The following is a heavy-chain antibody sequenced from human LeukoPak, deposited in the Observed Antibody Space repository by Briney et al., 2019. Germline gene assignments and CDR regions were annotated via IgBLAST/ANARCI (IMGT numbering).Heavy chain of an antibody. Sequence: SETLSLTCAVYGGSFSGYYWSWIRQPPGKGLEWIGETNHSGSTNYNPSLKSRVTISVDTSKNQFSLKLSSVTAADTAVYYCARAGSSPIDYWGQGTLVTVSS. J-gene: IGHJ4*02. CDR3: ARAGSSPIDY. CDR1: GGSFSGYY. D-gene: IGHD1-26*01. CDR2: TNHSGST. V-gene: IGHV4-34*01.